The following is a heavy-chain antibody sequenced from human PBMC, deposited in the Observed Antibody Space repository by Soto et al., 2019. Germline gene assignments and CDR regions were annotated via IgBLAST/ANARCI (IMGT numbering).Heavy chain of an antibody. CDR3: ARVGVVNGYYYMDV. D-gene: IGHD3-3*01. J-gene: IGHJ6*03. CDR1: GGSISSYY. V-gene: IGHV4-59*08. Sequence: QVQLQESGPGLVKPSETLSLTCTVSGGSISSYYWSWIRQPPGKGLEGSGYIYYSGSTNYNPSLKSRVTISVDTSKNQFSLKPNSVTAADTAVYYCARVGVVNGYYYMDVWGKGTTVTVSS. CDR2: IYYSGST.